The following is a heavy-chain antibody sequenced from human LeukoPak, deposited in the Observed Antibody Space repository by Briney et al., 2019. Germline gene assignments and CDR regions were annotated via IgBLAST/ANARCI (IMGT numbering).Heavy chain of an antibody. Sequence: ASVKVSCKASGYTFTGDYMHWVRQAPGQGLEWMGWINPNSGNTGYAQKFQGRVTMTRNTSISTAYMELSSLRSEDTAVYYCARAGPTSVDYWGQGTLVTVSS. CDR2: INPNSGNT. CDR3: ARAGPTSVDY. V-gene: IGHV1-8*02. D-gene: IGHD5-24*01. CDR1: GYTFTGDY. J-gene: IGHJ4*02.